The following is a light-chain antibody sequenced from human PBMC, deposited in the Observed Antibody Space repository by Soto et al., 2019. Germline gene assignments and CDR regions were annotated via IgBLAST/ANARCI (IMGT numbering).Light chain of an antibody. CDR1: QSLRNN. CDR3: QQYALSPWT. CDR2: GSS. J-gene: IGKJ1*01. V-gene: IGKV3-20*01. Sequence: EIVLTQSPATLSLSPGERATLSCRASQSLRNNLAWHQQKPGQAPRLLIYGSSVRATGVPDRFSGSGSGTDFTLTIGGLEPEDFAVYYCQQYALSPWTFGQGTKVDIK.